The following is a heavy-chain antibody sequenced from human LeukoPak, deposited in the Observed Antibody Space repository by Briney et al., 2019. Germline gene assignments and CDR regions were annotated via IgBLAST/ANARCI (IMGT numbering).Heavy chain of an antibody. D-gene: IGHD1-26*01. Sequence: GGSLRLSCAASGFTFTDYAIHWVRQAPGKGLEWVAVISYDGDHKYYPDSVKGRFTISRDNSKNTVYLQMNSLRVEYTDVYFCAREYYSGNYYVFDYWGQGTLVTVSS. J-gene: IGHJ4*02. V-gene: IGHV3-30-3*01. CDR2: ISYDGDHK. CDR1: GFTFTDYA. CDR3: AREYYSGNYYVFDY.